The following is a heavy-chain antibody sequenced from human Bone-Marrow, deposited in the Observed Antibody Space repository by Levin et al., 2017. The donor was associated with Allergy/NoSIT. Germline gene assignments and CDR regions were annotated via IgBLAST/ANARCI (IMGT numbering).Heavy chain of an antibody. CDR1: GFTFSDHY. CDR3: ARDPVDCSGGSCGAWGAFDI. D-gene: IGHD2-15*01. Sequence: GGSLRLSCAASGFTFSDHYMDWVRQAPGKGLEWVGRTRNKANSYTTEYAASVKGRFTISRDDSKNSLYLQMNSLKTEDTAVYYCARDPVDCSGGSCGAWGAFDIWGQGTMVTVSS. J-gene: IGHJ3*02. CDR2: TRNKANSYTT. V-gene: IGHV3-72*01.